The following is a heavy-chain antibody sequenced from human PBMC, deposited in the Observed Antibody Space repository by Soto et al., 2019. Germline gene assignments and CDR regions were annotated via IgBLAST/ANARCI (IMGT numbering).Heavy chain of an antibody. CDR1: GFTFSSYW. Sequence: HPGGSLRLSCAASGFTFSSYWMSWVRQAPGKGLEWVANIKQDGSEKYYVDSVKGRFTISRDNAKNSLYLQMNSLRAEDTAVYYCARVLEIVVVVAATEGMDVWGQGTTVTVSS. J-gene: IGHJ6*02. CDR3: ARVLEIVVVVAATEGMDV. V-gene: IGHV3-7*03. CDR2: IKQDGSEK. D-gene: IGHD2-15*01.